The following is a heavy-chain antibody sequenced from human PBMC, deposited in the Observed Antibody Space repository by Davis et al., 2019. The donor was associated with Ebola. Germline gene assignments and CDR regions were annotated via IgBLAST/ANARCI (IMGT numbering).Heavy chain of an antibody. Sequence: GGSLRLSCAAPGFTFSSYAMHWVRQAPGKGLEWVAVISYDGSNKYYADSVKGRFTISRDNSKNTLYLQMNSLRAEDTAVYYCARSTFLDYWGQGTLVTVSS. CDR1: GFTFSSYA. D-gene: IGHD3-16*01. CDR3: ARSTFLDY. V-gene: IGHV3-30-3*01. J-gene: IGHJ4*02. CDR2: ISYDGSNK.